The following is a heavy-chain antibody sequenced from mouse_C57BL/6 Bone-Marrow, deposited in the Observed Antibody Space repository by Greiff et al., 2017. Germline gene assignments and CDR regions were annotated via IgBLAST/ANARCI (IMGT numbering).Heavy chain of an antibody. CDR2: IYPGDGDT. J-gene: IGHJ4*01. V-gene: IGHV1-82*01. CDR3: ARNYYYAMDY. CDR1: GYAFSSSW. Sequence: QVQLQQSGPELVKPGASVKISCKASGYAFSSSWMNWVKQRPGKGLEWIGRIYPGDGDTNYNGKFKGKAKLTAVNSSSTAYMQLSSLTSEDSAVYFCARNYYYAMDYWGQGTSVTVSS.